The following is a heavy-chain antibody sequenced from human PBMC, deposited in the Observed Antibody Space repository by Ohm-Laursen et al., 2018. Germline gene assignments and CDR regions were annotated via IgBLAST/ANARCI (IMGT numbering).Heavy chain of an antibody. Sequence: SLRLSCAATGFTFSSYAMSWVRQAPGKGLEWVSSITGSGDSTYYADSVKGRFTVSRDNSKSTLYLQMNSLRAEDTAIYYCAKDILDGYSLEADYWGQGTLVTVSS. V-gene: IGHV3-23*01. CDR1: GFTFSSYA. D-gene: IGHD5-24*01. J-gene: IGHJ4*02. CDR3: AKDILDGYSLEADY. CDR2: ITGSGDST.